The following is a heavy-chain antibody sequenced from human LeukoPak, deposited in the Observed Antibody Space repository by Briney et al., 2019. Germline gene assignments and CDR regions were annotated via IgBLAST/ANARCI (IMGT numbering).Heavy chain of an antibody. D-gene: IGHD3-10*01. V-gene: IGHV1-46*01. Sequence: ASVKVSCKASGYTFTSYYMHWVRQAPGQGLEWMGIINPSVGSTSYAQKFQGRVTMTRDMSTSTVYMELSSLRSEDTAVYYCARDSTGSGSYQWNWFDPWGQGTLVTVSS. CDR2: INPSVGST. J-gene: IGHJ5*02. CDR1: GYTFTSYY. CDR3: ARDSTGSGSYQWNWFDP.